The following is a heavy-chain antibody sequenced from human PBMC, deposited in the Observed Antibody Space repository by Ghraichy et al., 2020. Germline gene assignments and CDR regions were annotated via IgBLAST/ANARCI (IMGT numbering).Heavy chain of an antibody. V-gene: IGHV1-3*01. CDR2: INVGNGNT. CDR3: ARVRAGVRDF. Sequence: SVKVSCKASGYTFTYYSIHWVRQAPGQRLEWMGWINVGNGNTRYSEKFQDRVTFTWDTSATTGYMEVGSLRSEDTALYYCARVRAGVRDFWGQGTLVTVSS. CDR1: GYTFTYYS. D-gene: IGHD3-10*01. J-gene: IGHJ4*02.